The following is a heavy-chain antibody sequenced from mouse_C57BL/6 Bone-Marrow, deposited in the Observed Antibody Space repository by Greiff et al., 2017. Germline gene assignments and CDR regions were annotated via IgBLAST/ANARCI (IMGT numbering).Heavy chain of an antibody. Sequence: QVQLKQPGAELVKPGASVKLSCKASGYTFTSYWMHWVKQRPGQGLEWIGMIHPNSGSTNYNEKFKSKATLTVDKSSSTAYMQLSRLTSEDSAVYDCARWLLLYWYFDVWGTGTTVTVSS. CDR1: GYTFTSYW. D-gene: IGHD2-3*01. CDR2: IHPNSGST. J-gene: IGHJ1*03. CDR3: ARWLLLYWYFDV. V-gene: IGHV1-64*01.